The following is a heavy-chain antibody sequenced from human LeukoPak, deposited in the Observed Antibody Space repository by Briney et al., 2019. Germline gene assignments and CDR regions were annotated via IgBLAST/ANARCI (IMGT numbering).Heavy chain of an antibody. D-gene: IGHD6-13*01. Sequence: SETLSLSCTVSGGSINNYYWIWIRQPPGKGLECIGYIYFSGSTNYNPSLKSRVTISVDTSKNQFSLKLSSVTAADTAVYYCARHAGGIAAAGTRPFDYWGQGTLVTVSS. V-gene: IGHV4-59*08. CDR3: ARHAGGIAAAGTRPFDY. CDR2: IYFSGST. CDR1: GGSINNYY. J-gene: IGHJ4*02.